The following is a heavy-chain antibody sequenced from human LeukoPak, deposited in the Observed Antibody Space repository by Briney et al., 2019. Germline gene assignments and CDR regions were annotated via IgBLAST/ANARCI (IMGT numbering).Heavy chain of an antibody. Sequence: GGSLRLSCAASGFTFSSYAMHWVRQAPGKGLEWVAVISYDGSNKYYADSVKGRFTISRDNSKNTLYLQMNSLRAEDTAVYYCARDRSPRYSSSWYAPLGSYYYMDVWGKGTTVTVSS. CDR1: GFTFSSYA. V-gene: IGHV3-30-3*01. D-gene: IGHD6-13*01. J-gene: IGHJ6*03. CDR3: ARDRSPRYSSSWYAPLGSYYYMDV. CDR2: ISYDGSNK.